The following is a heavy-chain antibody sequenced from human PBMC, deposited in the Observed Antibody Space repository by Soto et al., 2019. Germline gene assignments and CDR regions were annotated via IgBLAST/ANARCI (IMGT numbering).Heavy chain of an antibody. Sequence: EVQLVESGGGLVQPGGSLRLSCAASGFTFSSYWMHWVRQAPGKGLVWVSRINSDGSTTTYADSVKGRFTISRDNAKNTLYLQMNSLRAEDTAVYYCVRVPTGGYAFSLDDYWGQGIPVTVSS. CDR2: INSDGSTT. CDR3: VRVPTGGYAFSLDDY. D-gene: IGHD5-12*01. J-gene: IGHJ4*02. CDR1: GFTFSSYW. V-gene: IGHV3-74*01.